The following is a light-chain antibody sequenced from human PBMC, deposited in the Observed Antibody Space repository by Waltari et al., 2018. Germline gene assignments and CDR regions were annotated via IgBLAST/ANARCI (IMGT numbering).Light chain of an antibody. CDR3: SSYTSSSTRV. V-gene: IGLV2-14*03. CDR1: SSDVGGHHY. CDR2: DVS. J-gene: IGLJ1*01. Sequence: QSTLTQPASVSGSPGQSITISCTGTSSDVGGHHYVPWYQQHPGKAPKLVIYDVSSRPSGVSNRFSGSKSGNTASLTIYGLQAEDEADYYCSSYTSSSTRVFGTGTRVTVL.